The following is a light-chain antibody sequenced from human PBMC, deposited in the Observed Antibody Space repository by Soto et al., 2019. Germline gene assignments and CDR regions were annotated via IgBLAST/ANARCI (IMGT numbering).Light chain of an antibody. CDR1: SSDVGSYNL. J-gene: IGLJ2*01. V-gene: IGLV2-14*02. Sequence: QSALTQPASVSGSPGQSITISCTGTSSDVGSYNLVSWYQQHPGKAPKLMIYEGSKRPSGVSNRFSGSKSGTSASLAITGLQAEDEADYYCQSYDSSLRDVVFGGGTKVTVL. CDR2: EGS. CDR3: QSYDSSLRDVV.